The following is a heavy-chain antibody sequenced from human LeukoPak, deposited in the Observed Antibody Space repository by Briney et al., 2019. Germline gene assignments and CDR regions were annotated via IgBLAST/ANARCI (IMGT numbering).Heavy chain of an antibody. Sequence: HAGGSLRLSCAASGFTLSGYWMSWVRQAPGKGLEWVANIKQDGCAKYYVDSVKGRFTISRDNAKNSLYLEMNSLRAEDTAVYYCARSIGAAYFDNWGQGTLVTVSS. J-gene: IGHJ4*02. CDR3: ARSIGAAYFDN. D-gene: IGHD6-13*01. V-gene: IGHV3-7*02. CDR1: GFTLSGYW. CDR2: IKQDGCAK.